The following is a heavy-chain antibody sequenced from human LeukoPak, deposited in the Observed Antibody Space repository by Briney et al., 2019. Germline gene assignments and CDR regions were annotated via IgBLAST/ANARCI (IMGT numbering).Heavy chain of an antibody. D-gene: IGHD6-19*01. CDR2: IRSKANSYAT. Sequence: GGSLRLSCAASGFTFSGSAIHWVRQSSGKGLEWVGRIRSKANSYATAYAASVKGRFTISRDDSKNTAYLQMNSLKTEDTAVYYCTRRGAVAGTLDYRGQGTLVTVSS. CDR1: GFTFSGSA. J-gene: IGHJ4*02. CDR3: TRRGAVAGTLDY. V-gene: IGHV3-73*01.